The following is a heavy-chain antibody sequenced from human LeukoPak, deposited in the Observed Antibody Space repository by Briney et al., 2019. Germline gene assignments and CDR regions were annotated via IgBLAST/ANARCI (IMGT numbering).Heavy chain of an antibody. D-gene: IGHD5-18*01. J-gene: IGHJ3*02. CDR1: GFTFSSYS. Sequence: PGGSLRLSCVVSGFTFSSYSMNWVRQAPGKGLEWVSYISSSSSTIYYADSVKGRFTISRDNAKNSLYLQMNSLRDEDTAVYYCARDGVDTAMVTRDNDAFDIWGQGTMVTVSS. CDR2: ISSSSSTI. CDR3: ARDGVDTAMVTRDNDAFDI. V-gene: IGHV3-48*02.